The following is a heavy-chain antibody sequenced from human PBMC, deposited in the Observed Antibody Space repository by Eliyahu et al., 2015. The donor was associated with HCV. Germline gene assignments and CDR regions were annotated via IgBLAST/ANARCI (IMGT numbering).Heavy chain of an antibody. J-gene: IGHJ4*02. CDR2: XSSSGSTI. CDR1: GFTFSSYE. Sequence: EVQLVESGGGLVQPGGSLRXSCAAXGFTFSSYEMNWVRQAPGKGLEWVSYXSSSGSTIYYADSVKGRFTISRDNAKNSLYLQMNSLRAEDTAVYYCAREGPDPFGAGFDYWGQGTLVTVSS. V-gene: IGHV3-48*03. D-gene: IGHD3-3*01. CDR3: AREGPDPFGAGFDY.